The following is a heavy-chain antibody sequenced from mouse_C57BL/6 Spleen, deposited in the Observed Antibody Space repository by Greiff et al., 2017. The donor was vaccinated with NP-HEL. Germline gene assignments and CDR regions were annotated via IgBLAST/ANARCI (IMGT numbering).Heavy chain of an antibody. V-gene: IGHV1-26*01. Sequence: EVQLQQSGPELVKPGASVKISCKASGYTFTDYYMNWVKQSHGKSLEWIGDINPNNGGTSYNQKFKGKATLTVDKSSSTAYMERRSLTSEDSAVYYCARPPMDYWGQGTSVTVSS. CDR1: GYTFTDYY. J-gene: IGHJ4*01. CDR3: ARPPMDY. CDR2: INPNNGGT.